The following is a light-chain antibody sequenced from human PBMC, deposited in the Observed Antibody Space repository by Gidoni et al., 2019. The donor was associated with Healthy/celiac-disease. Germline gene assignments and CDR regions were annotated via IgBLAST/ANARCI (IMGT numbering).Light chain of an antibody. CDR1: QSVLYSSNNKNY. V-gene: IGKV4-1*01. CDR3: QQYYSTPLT. Sequence: DIVMTQSPDSLAVSLGESATINCKSSQSVLYSSNNKNYLAWYQQKPGQPPKLLIYWASTRESGVPDRFSGSGSGTYFTLTISILQAEDVAVYYCQQYYSTPLTFGGWTKVEIK. J-gene: IGKJ4*01. CDR2: WAS.